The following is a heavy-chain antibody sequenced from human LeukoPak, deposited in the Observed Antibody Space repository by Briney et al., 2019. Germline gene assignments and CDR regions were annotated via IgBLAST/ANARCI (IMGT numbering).Heavy chain of an antibody. CDR2: IYPADSDT. Sequence: GESLKISCKGSGYSFTTYWIGWVRQMPGKGLEWMGIIYPADSDTRYSPSLQGQVTISADKSINAAYLQWSSLKASDTAVYYCATSSGGRYFDNWGQGTLVTVSS. CDR3: ATSSGGRYFDN. CDR1: GYSFTTYW. V-gene: IGHV5-51*01. J-gene: IGHJ4*02. D-gene: IGHD3-22*01.